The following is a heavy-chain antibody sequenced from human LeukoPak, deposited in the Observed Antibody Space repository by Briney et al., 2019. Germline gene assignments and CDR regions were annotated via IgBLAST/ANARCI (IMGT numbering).Heavy chain of an antibody. CDR2: TYYSGST. CDR1: GGSISNYY. D-gene: IGHD6-13*01. CDR3: ARQQQLVPWCLEH. Sequence: SETLSLTCTVSGGSISNYYWSWIRQPPGKGLEWIGYTYYSGSTNYNPSLKSRVTKSLDTSKNQFSLNLSSVTDADTAVYYCARQQQLVPWCLEHWGQGTLVTVSS. V-gene: IGHV4-59*01. J-gene: IGHJ5*02.